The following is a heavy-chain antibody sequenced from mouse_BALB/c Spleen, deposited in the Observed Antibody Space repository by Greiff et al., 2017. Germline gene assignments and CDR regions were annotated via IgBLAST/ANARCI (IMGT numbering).Heavy chain of an antibody. D-gene: IGHD1-1*01. CDR1: GFSLTSYG. V-gene: IGHV2-9*02. J-gene: IGHJ3*01. CDR3: ARDYYYGSSTAWFAY. Sequence: QVQLQESGPGLVAPSQSLSITCTVSGFSLTSYGVHWVRQPSGKGLEWLGVIWAGGSTNYNSALMSRLSISKDNSKSQVFLKMNSLQTDDTAMYYCARDYYYGSSTAWFAYWGQGTLVTVSA. CDR2: IWAGGST.